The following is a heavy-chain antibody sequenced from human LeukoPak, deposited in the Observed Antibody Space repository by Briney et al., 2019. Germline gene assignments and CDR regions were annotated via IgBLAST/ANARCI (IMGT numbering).Heavy chain of an antibody. J-gene: IGHJ4*02. CDR1: GFTFDDYA. CDR2: ISWNSGSI. Sequence: GGSLRLSCSASGFTFDDYAMHWVRQAPGKGLEWVSGISWNSGSIGYADSVKGRFTISRDNAKNSLYLQMNSLRAEDTALYYCAKDATGYQLALFDYWGQGTLVTVSS. V-gene: IGHV3-9*01. D-gene: IGHD2-2*01. CDR3: AKDATGYQLALFDY.